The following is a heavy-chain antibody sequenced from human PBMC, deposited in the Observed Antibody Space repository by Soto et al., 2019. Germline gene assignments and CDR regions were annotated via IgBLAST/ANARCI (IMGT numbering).Heavy chain of an antibody. CDR3: ASRGWYPWFDP. CDR1: GFTVSSNY. V-gene: IGHV3-66*01. J-gene: IGHJ5*02. Sequence: EVQLLESGGGLVQPGGSLRLSCAASGFTVSSNYMSWVRQAPGKGLEWVSVIYSGGSTYYADSVKGRFTISRDNSKNTLYLQMNSLRAEDTAVYYCASRGWYPWFDPWGQGTLVTVSS. CDR2: IYSGGST. D-gene: IGHD6-19*01.